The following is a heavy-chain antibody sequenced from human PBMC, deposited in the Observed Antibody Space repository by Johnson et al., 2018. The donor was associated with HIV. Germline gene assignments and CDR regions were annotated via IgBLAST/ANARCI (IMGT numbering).Heavy chain of an antibody. V-gene: IGHV3-30-3*01. D-gene: IGHD6-19*01. CDR2: ISYDGSNK. CDR3: ARAGQQWLADAFDI. Sequence: QVQLVESGGGVVQPGRSLRLSCAASGFTFSSYAMHWVCQAPGKGLEWVAVISYDGSNKYYADSVKGRFTISRDNSKNTLYLQMNSLRAEDTAVYYCARAGQQWLADAFDIWGQGTMVTVSS. CDR1: GFTFSSYA. J-gene: IGHJ3*02.